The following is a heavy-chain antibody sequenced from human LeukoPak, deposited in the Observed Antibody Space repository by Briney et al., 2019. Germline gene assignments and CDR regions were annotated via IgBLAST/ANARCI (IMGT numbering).Heavy chain of an antibody. V-gene: IGHV1-2*02. CDR3: AREGAQGYYYASGSPPHYYYYWMDV. CDR1: GCTFTGYY. Sequence: GASVKVSCKASGCTFTGYYMHWLRQAPGQGLAGMGWINPNKGGKHYAQKFQCRGTITKDTSISTDYMELSRLRSDDTAVYYCAREGAQGYYYASGSPPHYYYYWMDVWGQGTTVTVSS. J-gene: IGHJ6*02. CDR2: INPNKGGK. D-gene: IGHD3-10*01.